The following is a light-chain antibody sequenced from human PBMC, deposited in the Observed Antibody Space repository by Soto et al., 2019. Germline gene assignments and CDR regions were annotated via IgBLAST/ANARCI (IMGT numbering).Light chain of an antibody. CDR2: DAS. V-gene: IGKV3-11*01. CDR1: QSVSNS. Sequence: EIVLTQSPATLSLSPGESATLSCRASQSVSNSITWYQQKPGQAPRLLLYDASTRATGIPGRFSGSASGSGTDFTLTISSLEPEDFAVYYCQYRSHWLFTFGQGTKLEIK. J-gene: IGKJ2*01. CDR3: QYRSHWLFT.